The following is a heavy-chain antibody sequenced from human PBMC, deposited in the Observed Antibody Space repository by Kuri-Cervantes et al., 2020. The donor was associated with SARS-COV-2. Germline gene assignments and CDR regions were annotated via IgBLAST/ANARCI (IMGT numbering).Heavy chain of an antibody. Sequence: SETLSLTCTVSGGSISSSSYYWGWLRQPPGKGLEWIGNIYYSGSAYYNPSLKSRITISVDTSNNQFSLKLSSVTAADTAVYYCARGWYPVGATILYYFDYWGQGTLVTVSS. CDR2: IYYSGSA. V-gene: IGHV4-39*01. CDR3: ARGWYPVGATILYYFDY. D-gene: IGHD1-26*01. J-gene: IGHJ4*02. CDR1: GGSISSSSYY.